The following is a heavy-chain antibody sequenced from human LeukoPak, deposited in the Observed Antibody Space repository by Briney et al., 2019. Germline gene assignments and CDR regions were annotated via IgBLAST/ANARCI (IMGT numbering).Heavy chain of an antibody. CDR1: GFTVSSNY. D-gene: IGHD3-3*02. J-gene: IGHJ3*01. CDR2: LYSGGNT. V-gene: IGHV3-66*01. Sequence: GGSLRLSCAASGFTVSSNYMNWVRQAPGKGLEWVSVLYSGGNTYYADSVKGRFIISRDNSKNTLYLQMNSLRAEDTAVYYCARDALAFFAFDVWGQGTVVTVSS. CDR3: ARDALAFFAFDV.